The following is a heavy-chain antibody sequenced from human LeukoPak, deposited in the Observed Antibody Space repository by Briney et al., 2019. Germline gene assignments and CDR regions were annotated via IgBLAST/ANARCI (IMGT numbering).Heavy chain of an antibody. Sequence: GESLKISCKGSGYSFTSYWIGWVRQMPGKGLEWMGIIYPGESDTRYSPSFQGQVTISADKSISTAYLQWSSLKASDTAMYYCATRYCGGVDWLDCAFDIWGQGTMVTVSS. CDR3: ATRYCGGVDWLDCAFDI. CDR1: GYSFTSYW. V-gene: IGHV5-51*01. J-gene: IGHJ3*02. CDR2: IYPGESDT. D-gene: IGHD3/OR15-3a*01.